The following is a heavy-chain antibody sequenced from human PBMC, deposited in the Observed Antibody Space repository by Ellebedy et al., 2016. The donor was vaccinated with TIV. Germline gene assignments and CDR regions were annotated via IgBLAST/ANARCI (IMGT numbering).Heavy chain of an antibody. Sequence: MPSETLSLTCTVSGGSVSSGSYYWTWIRQPPGKGLEWIAYISYSGSTGYNPSLKSRVTISVNTSKNQFSLNLNSVTAADTAVYYCARERGDLIARRGYRGYDPYYFDNWGRGTLVTVS. CDR2: ISYSGST. V-gene: IGHV4-61*01. CDR3: ARERGDLIARRGYRGYDPYYFDN. J-gene: IGHJ4*02. CDR1: GGSVSSGSYY. D-gene: IGHD5-12*01.